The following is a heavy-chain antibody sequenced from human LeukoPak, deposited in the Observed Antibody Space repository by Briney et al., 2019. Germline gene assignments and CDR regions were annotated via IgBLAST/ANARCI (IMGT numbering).Heavy chain of an antibody. J-gene: IGHJ5*02. CDR3: ARGAKLTRWFDP. CDR1: GGSISSYY. V-gene: IGHV4-59*01. CDR2: IYYSGST. Sequence: SSETLSLTCTVSGGSISSYYWSWIRQPPGKGLEWIGYIYYSGSTNYNPSLKSRVTISVDTSKNQFSLKLSSETAADTAVYYCARGAKLTRWFDPWGQGTLVTVSS. D-gene: IGHD1-14*01.